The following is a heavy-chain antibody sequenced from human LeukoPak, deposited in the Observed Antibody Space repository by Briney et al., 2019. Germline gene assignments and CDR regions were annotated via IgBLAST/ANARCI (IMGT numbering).Heavy chain of an antibody. V-gene: IGHV3-23*01. Sequence: PGWSLRLSCAASGFTFSDYAMGWVRQAPGEGLEGVSDISGGEISTYYADSVRGRFTISRDNSRNTLSLQMNSLGAQDTAVYYCAKDPSSSWYPGDWFDPWGQGTLVTVSS. CDR3: AKDPSSSWYPGDWFDP. J-gene: IGHJ5*02. CDR1: GFTFSDYA. D-gene: IGHD6-13*01. CDR2: ISGGEIST.